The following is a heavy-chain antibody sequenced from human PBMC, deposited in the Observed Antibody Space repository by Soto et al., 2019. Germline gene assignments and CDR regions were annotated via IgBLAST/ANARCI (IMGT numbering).Heavy chain of an antibody. CDR3: ARGRYGDY. CDR2: ISAHNGNT. D-gene: IGHD1-1*01. CDR1: GYAFTTYG. V-gene: IGHV1-18*01. J-gene: IGHJ4*02. Sequence: QVHLVQSGAEVKKPGASVKVSCQGSGYAFTTYGITWVRQAPGQGLEWMGWISAHNGNTNYAQKLQGRVTVTRDTSTSTAYMELRSLRYDDTAVYYGARGRYGDYGGQGALVTVSS.